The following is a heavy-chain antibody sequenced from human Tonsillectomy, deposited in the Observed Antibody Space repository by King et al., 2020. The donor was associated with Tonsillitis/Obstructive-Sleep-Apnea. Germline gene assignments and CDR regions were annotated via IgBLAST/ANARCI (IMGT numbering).Heavy chain of an antibody. CDR2: IYYSGNT. V-gene: IGHV4-39*01. J-gene: IGHJ6*03. CDR1: GGSLRRSSHS. CDR3: ARHDYYYYYMDV. Sequence: QLQESGPGLVKPSETLSLTCSVSGGSLRRSSHSWGWIRQPPGKGLEWIGSIYYSGNTYYSPSLKSRVTISVDTYKKQFSLKLSSVTAADTAVYYCARHDYYYYYMDVWGRGTTVTVSS.